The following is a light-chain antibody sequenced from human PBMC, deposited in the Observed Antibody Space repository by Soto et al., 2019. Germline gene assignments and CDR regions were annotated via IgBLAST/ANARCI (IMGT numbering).Light chain of an antibody. CDR3: SSYTTSSTHWV. CDR2: EVS. CDR1: GSDVGGYNY. Sequence: QSALTQPASVSGSPGQSITISCTRTGSDVGGYNYVSWYQQHPGKAPKLMIYEVSNRPSGVSNRFSGSKSGNTASLTISGLQAEDEADYYCSSYTTSSTHWVFGGGTKLTVL. V-gene: IGLV2-14*01. J-gene: IGLJ3*02.